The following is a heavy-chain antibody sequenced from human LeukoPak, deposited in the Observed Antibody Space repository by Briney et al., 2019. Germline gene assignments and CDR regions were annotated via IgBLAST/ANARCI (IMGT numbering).Heavy chain of an antibody. D-gene: IGHD2/OR15-2a*01. CDR1: GFTFTNAW. J-gene: IGHJ6*03. V-gene: IGHV3-11*04. CDR3: ARLTSYYYYYMDV. CDR2: ISSSGSTI. Sequence: GGSLRLSCAASGFTFTNAWMSWVRQAPGKGLEWVSYISSSGSTIYYADSVKGRFTISRDNAKNSLYLQMNSLRAEDTAVYYCARLTSYYYYYMDVWGKGTTVTVSS.